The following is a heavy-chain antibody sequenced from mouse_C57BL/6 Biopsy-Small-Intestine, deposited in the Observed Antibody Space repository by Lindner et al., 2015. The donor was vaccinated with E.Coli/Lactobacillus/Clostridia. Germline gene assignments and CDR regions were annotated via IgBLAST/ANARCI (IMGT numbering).Heavy chain of an antibody. D-gene: IGHD2-10*02. CDR2: MNPNTGNT. Sequence: SVKVSCKASGYTFTTYDITWVRQATGQGLEWMGWMNPNTGNTDYAQNFQGRVTMTWDTSISTAYMELSSLRSEDTAVYYCARVGYCASISCYEEFDYRGQGTLVTVSS. CDR1: GYTFTTYD. V-gene: IGHV1-81*01. J-gene: IGHJ4*01. CDR3: ARVGYCASISCYEEFDY.